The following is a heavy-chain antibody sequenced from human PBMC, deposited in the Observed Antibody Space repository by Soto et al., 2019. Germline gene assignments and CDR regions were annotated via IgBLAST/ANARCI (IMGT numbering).Heavy chain of an antibody. CDR1: GGTFSSYA. V-gene: IGHV1-69*13. CDR2: IIPIFGTA. CDR3: AREGYSYGRQPFDY. J-gene: IGHJ4*02. D-gene: IGHD5-18*01. Sequence: SVKVSCKASGGTFSSYAISWVRQAPGQGLEWMGGIIPIFGTANYAQKLQGRVTITADESTSTAYMELSSLRSEDTAVYYCAREGYSYGRQPFDYWGQGTLVTVSS.